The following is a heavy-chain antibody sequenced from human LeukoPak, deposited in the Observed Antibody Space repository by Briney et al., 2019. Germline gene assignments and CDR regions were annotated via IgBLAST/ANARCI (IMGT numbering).Heavy chain of an antibody. CDR3: ARDLFEYTYGLPSEY. J-gene: IGHJ4*02. CDR2: NGVYNDNT. Sequence: ASVKDTFKSSGYMFASYRISWARQAAGRGLEWMGWNGVYNDNTNLAPKFQGRVTMTTDISTSTAVMELRSLRSDDTAVYYCARDLFEYTYGLPSEYWGQGTLVTVSS. V-gene: IGHV1-18*01. CDR1: GYMFASYR. D-gene: IGHD5-18*01.